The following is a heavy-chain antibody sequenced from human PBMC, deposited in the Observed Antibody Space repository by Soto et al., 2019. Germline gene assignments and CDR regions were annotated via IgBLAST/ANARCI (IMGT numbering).Heavy chain of an antibody. Sequence: EVQLVESGGGLVQPGGSLRLSCAASGLIFSDYHMDWVRQAPGKGLEWVGRIRRKANSYTTAYAASVKVRFTISRDDSKNSLYLQMNSLKTENTAVYYCAMLGGWSGGSNDMDVWGQGTTVTVSS. J-gene: IGHJ6*02. D-gene: IGHD6-19*01. CDR3: AMLGGWSGGSNDMDV. CDR2: IRRKANSYTT. CDR1: GLIFSDYH. V-gene: IGHV3-72*01.